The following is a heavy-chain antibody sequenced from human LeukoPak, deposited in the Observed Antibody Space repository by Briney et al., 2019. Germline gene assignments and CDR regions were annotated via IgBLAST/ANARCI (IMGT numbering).Heavy chain of an antibody. CDR1: GGSISSYY. J-gene: IGHJ6*03. CDR2: IYYSGST. Sequence: PSETLSLTCTVSGGSISSYYWSWIRQPPGKGLEWIGYIYYSGSTNYNPSLKSRVTISVDTSKNQFSLKLSSVTAADTAVYYCARVGSEVLWFGESGYMDVWGKGTTVTVSS. D-gene: IGHD3-10*01. V-gene: IGHV4-59*01. CDR3: ARVGSEVLWFGESGYMDV.